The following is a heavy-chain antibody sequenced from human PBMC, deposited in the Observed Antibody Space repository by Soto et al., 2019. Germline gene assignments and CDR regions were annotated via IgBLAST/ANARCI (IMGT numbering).Heavy chain of an antibody. Sequence: PSETLYLTCAVYGGSFSGYYWSWIRQPPGKGLEWIGETNHSRSSNYNPSLKRRVTISVDRPKSQLSLKLSSVTAADTAVYYCARAGRVTVIFWNSRPLKVPFEIWGQGTMVTVSS. CDR3: ARAGRVTVIFWNSRPLKVPFEI. J-gene: IGHJ3*02. CDR1: GGSFSGYY. V-gene: IGHV4-34*01. CDR2: TNHSRSS. D-gene: IGHD3-22*01.